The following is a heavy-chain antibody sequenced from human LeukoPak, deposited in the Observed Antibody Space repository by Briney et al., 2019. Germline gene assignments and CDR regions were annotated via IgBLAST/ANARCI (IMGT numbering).Heavy chain of an antibody. CDR3: ARLYGDYDYFDY. CDR2: IYYSGST. CDR1: GGSISSSTYY. D-gene: IGHD4-17*01. V-gene: IGHV4-39*01. Sequence: SETLSLTCSVSGGSISSSTYYWGWIRQPPGKGLEWIGTIYYSGSTYYNPSFKSRVTISVDTSKNQFSLKLSSVTAADTAVYYCARLYGDYDYFDYWGQGTLVTVSS. J-gene: IGHJ4*02.